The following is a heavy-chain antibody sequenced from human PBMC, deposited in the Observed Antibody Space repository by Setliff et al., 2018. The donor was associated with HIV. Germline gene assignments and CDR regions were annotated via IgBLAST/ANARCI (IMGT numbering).Heavy chain of an antibody. CDR3: ARGAWYSSGWYSSRYMDV. J-gene: IGHJ6*03. Sequence: EASVKVSCKASGGTFSSYAINWVRQAPGQGLEWMGGIIPMFGTAHYAQKFQGRVTITADESTTTAYMELSSLRSDDTAVYYCARGAWYSSGWYSSRYMDVWGKGTTVTVSS. V-gene: IGHV1-69*13. CDR1: GGTFSSYA. CDR2: IIPMFGTA. D-gene: IGHD6-19*01.